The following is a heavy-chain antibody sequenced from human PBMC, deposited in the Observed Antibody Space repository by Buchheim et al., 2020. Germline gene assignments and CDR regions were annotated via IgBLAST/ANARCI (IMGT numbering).Heavy chain of an antibody. V-gene: IGHV1-69*02. CDR2: IIPILGIA. J-gene: IGHJ6*02. CDR3: ARQVGYCSSTSCYPPGMDV. Sequence: QVQLVQSGAEVKKPRSSVKVSCKASGGTFSSYTISWVRQAPGQGLEWMGRIIPILGIANYAQKFQGRVTITADKSTSTAYMELSSLRSEDTAVYYCARQVGYCSSTSCYPPGMDVWGQGTT. D-gene: IGHD2-2*01. CDR1: GGTFSSYT.